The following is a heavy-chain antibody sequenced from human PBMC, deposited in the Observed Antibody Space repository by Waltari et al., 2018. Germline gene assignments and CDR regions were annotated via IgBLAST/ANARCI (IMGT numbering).Heavy chain of an antibody. Sequence: QVQLVQSGAEVKKPGSSVKVSCKASGGTFSSYAISWVRQAPGQGLEWMGGMIPIFGTANYAQQFQGRVTITTDESTSTAYMELSSLRSEDTAVYYCAISTAAPYYFDYWGQGTLVTVSS. D-gene: IGHD6-6*01. V-gene: IGHV1-69*05. J-gene: IGHJ4*02. CDR2: MIPIFGTA. CDR3: AISTAAPYYFDY. CDR1: GGTFSSYA.